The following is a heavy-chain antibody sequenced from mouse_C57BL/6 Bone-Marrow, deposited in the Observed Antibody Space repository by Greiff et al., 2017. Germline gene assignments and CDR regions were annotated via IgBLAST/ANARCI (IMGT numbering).Heavy chain of an antibody. CDR1: GFSFNTYA. V-gene: IGHV10-1*01. CDR2: IRSKSNNYAT. J-gene: IGHJ2*01. Sequence: EVQGVESGGGLVQPKGSLKLSCAASGFSFNTYAMNWVRQAPGKGLEWVARIRSKSNNYATYYADSVKDRFTISRDDSESMLYLQMNNLKTEDTAMYYCVRGSSTVVGDYWGQGTTLTVSS. D-gene: IGHD1-1*01. CDR3: VRGSSTVVGDY.